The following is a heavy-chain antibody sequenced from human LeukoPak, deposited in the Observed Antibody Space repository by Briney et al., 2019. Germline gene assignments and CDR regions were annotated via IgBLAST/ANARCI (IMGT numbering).Heavy chain of an antibody. V-gene: IGHV3-23*01. Sequence: GGSQRLSCAASGFTFSSYAMSWVRQAPGKGLEWVSAISGSGGSTYYADSVKGRFTISRDNSKNTLYLQMNSLRAEDTAVYYCAKPRSGWYKEFAFDYWGQGTLVTVSS. CDR1: GFTFSSYA. CDR3: AKPRSGWYKEFAFDY. J-gene: IGHJ4*02. CDR2: ISGSGGST. D-gene: IGHD6-19*01.